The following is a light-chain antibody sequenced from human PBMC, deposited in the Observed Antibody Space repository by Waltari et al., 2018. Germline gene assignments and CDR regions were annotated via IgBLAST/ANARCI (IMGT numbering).Light chain of an antibody. CDR2: GAS. J-gene: IGKJ2*01. CDR1: HSITSN. V-gene: IGKV3-15*01. CDR3: QQYNNWPLYT. Sequence: DIVMTQSPATLSVSLGERATLSCRASHSITSNLAWYQQKPGQAPRLLVYGASTRATGIPARFSGSGSWTEFTLTISSLQSEDFAVYYCQQYNNWPLYTFGQGTKLEIK.